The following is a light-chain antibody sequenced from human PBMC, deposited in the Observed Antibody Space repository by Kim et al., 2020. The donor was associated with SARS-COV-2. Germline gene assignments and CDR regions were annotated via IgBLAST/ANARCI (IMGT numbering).Light chain of an antibody. CDR1: QSVLYSSNNKNY. J-gene: IGKJ3*01. Sequence: DIVMTQSPDSLAVSLGERATINCKSSQSVLYSSNNKNYLAWYQQKPGQPPKLLIYWASTRESGVPDRFSGSGSGTDFTLTISSLQAEDVAVYYCQQYYSTLIGFTFGPGTKVDIK. CDR3: QQYYSTLIGFT. V-gene: IGKV4-1*01. CDR2: WAS.